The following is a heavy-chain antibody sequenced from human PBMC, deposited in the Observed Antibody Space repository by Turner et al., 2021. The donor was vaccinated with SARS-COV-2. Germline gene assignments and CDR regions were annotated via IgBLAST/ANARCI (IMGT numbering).Heavy chain of an antibody. Sequence: QVQLHESGPGLVKPSVTLSVTCAVSAGSISSSNWCSWVRQRPGKGLEWIGEIHNSGDTNNNPSPKSRDTISVDTSKSQFSLRLSYVTAADTAIYYCARVPYSGNYAAGAFDLWGRGTLVTVSS. CDR1: AGSISSSNW. CDR2: IHNSGDT. D-gene: IGHD4-4*01. CDR3: ARVPYSGNYAAGAFDL. J-gene: IGHJ2*01. V-gene: IGHV4-4*02.